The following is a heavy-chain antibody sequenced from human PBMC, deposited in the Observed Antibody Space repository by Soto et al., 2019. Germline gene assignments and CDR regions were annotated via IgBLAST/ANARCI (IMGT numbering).Heavy chain of an antibody. CDR2: IYYSGST. Sequence: ASETLSLTCTVSGGSISSYYWSWIRQPPGKGLEWIGYIYYSGSTNYNPSLKSRVTISVDTSKNQFSLKLSSVTAADTAVYYCARRAYSSSRTNWFDPWGQGTLVTVSS. J-gene: IGHJ5*02. V-gene: IGHV4-59*08. CDR3: ARRAYSSSRTNWFDP. CDR1: GGSISSYY. D-gene: IGHD6-6*01.